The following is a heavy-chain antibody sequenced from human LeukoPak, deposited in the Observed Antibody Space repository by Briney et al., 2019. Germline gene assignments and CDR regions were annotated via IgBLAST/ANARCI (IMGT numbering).Heavy chain of an antibody. CDR1: GFTFSSYA. J-gene: IGHJ4*02. D-gene: IGHD3-22*01. V-gene: IGHV3-23*01. CDR3: AKGPYYYNSSGYYDY. Sequence: GGSLRLSCAASGFTFSSYAMSWVRQAPGKGLEWVSAISGSGGSTYYADSVKGRFTISRDNSKNTLYLQMNSLRAEDTAVYYCAKGPYYYNSSGYYDYWGQGTLVTVSS. CDR2: ISGSGGST.